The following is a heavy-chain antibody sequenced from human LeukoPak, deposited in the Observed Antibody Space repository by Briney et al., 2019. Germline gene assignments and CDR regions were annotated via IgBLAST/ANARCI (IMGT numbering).Heavy chain of an antibody. D-gene: IGHD3-10*01. V-gene: IGHV4-34*01. CDR1: GGSFNGYY. CDR2: INRGGST. J-gene: IGHJ4*02. CDR3: ARGRGSGSYCHY. Sequence: SETLSLTCAVYGGSFNGYYWTWLRQPPGKGLEWIGEINRGGSTDYNPSLKSRVTISVDTSKNQFSLRLSSVTAADTAVYYCARGRGSGSYCHYWGQGTLVTVSS.